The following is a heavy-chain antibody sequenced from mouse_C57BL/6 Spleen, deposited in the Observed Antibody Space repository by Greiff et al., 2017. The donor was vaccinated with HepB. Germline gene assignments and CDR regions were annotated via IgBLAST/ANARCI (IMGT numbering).Heavy chain of an antibody. CDR3: ARGALTTVGSYAMDY. J-gene: IGHJ4*01. CDR2: ISSGSSTI. Sequence: EVKLVESGGGLVKPGGSLKLSCAASGFTFSDYGMHWVRQAPEKGLEWVAYISSGSSTIYYADTVKGRFTISRDNAKNTLFLQMTSLRSEDTAMYYCARGALTTVGSYAMDYWGQGTSVTVSS. CDR1: GFTFSDYG. V-gene: IGHV5-17*01. D-gene: IGHD1-1*01.